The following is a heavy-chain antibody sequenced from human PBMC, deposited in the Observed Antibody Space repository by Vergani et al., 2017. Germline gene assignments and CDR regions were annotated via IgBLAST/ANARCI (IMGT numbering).Heavy chain of an antibody. D-gene: IGHD2-2*01. CDR2: IIPIFGTA. CDR3: ARAGTYWSSTSCRGNYYYYMDV. J-gene: IGHJ6*03. V-gene: IGHV1-69*01. CDR1: GGTFSSYA. Sequence: QVQLVQSGAEVKKPGSSVKVSCKASGGTFSSYAISWVRQAPGQGLEWMGGIIPIFGTANYAQKFQGRVTITADESTSTAYMELSSLRSEDTAVYYCARAGTYWSSTSCRGNYYYYMDVWGKGTTVTVSS.